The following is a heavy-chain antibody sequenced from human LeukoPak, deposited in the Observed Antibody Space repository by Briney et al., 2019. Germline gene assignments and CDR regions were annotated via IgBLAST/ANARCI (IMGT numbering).Heavy chain of an antibody. Sequence: GGSLRLSCAASGFTFSSYAMSWIRQAPGKGLEWVSAISGSGGSTYYADSVKGRFTISRDNSKNTPYLQMNSLRAEDTAVYYCASDSSGYPDLYYFDYWGQGTLVTVSS. J-gene: IGHJ4*02. V-gene: IGHV3-23*01. D-gene: IGHD3-22*01. CDR3: ASDSSGYPDLYYFDY. CDR2: ISGSGGST. CDR1: GFTFSSYA.